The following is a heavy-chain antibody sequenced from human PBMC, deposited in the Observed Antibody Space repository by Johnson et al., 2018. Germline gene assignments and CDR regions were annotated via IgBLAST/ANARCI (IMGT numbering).Heavy chain of an antibody. CDR3: ARDGDITIFGVVITPYYFDY. J-gene: IGHJ4*02. D-gene: IGHD3-3*01. CDR1: GFIFSGYG. Sequence: QVQLVQSGGGVVQPGRSLRRSCAASGFIFSGYGMHWVRQAPGKGLEWVAVICYDGSNKYYADSVKGRFTISRDNAKNSLYLQMNSLRAEDTAVYYCARDGDITIFGVVITPYYFDYWGPGTLGTVSS. V-gene: IGHV3-33*01. CDR2: ICYDGSNK.